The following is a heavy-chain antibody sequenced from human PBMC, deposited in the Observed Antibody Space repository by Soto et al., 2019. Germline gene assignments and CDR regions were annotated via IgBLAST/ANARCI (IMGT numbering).Heavy chain of an antibody. J-gene: IGHJ6*02. CDR1: AFSLSTGGVG. D-gene: IGHD2-21*02. CDR2: IYWDDDK. V-gene: IGHV2-5*02. Sequence: GPPLVNPTQTLTLTCTFSAFSLSTGGVGVGWIRQPPGKALEWLALIYWDDDKRYSPSLRSRLTITKDTSKNQVVLTMTNMDPVDTATYYCIQSRCGGDCLQSYASYYYYGMDVWGQGTTVTVSS. CDR3: IQSRCGGDCLQSYASYYYYGMDV.